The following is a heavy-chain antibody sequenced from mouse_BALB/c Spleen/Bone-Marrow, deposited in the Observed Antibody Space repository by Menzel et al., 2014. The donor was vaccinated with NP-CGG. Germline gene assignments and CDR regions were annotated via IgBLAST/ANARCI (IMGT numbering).Heavy chain of an antibody. V-gene: IGHV5-9-2*01. D-gene: IGHD2-4*01. J-gene: IGHJ3*01. CDR2: ISGGGSYT. CDR3: ARHAYYDQTEVSFVY. Sequence: EVKLMESGGGLVKSGGSLKLSCAASGFSFNSYGMSWVRQTPEKRLEWVATISGGGSYTFYPDSVKGRFTISSDNAKSNLYLQLSSLRSEDTALYYCARHAYYDQTEVSFVYWGQGTLVTVSA. CDR1: GFSFNSYG.